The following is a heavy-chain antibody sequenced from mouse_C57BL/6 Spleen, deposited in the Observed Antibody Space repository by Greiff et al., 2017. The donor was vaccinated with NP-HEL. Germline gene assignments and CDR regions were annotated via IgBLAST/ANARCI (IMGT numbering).Heavy chain of an antibody. D-gene: IGHD2-4*01. CDR3: AREGAYDYDY. CDR2: ISDGGSYT. V-gene: IGHV5-4*01. J-gene: IGHJ2*01. CDR1: GFTFSSYA. Sequence: EVKVEESGGGLVKPGGSLKLSCAASGFTFSSYAMSWVRQTPEKRLEWVATISDGGSYTYYPDNVKGRFTISRDNAKNNLYLQMSHLKSEDTAMYYCAREGAYDYDYWGQGTTLTVSS.